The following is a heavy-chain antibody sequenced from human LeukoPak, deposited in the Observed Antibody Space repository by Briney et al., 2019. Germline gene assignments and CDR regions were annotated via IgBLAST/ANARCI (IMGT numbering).Heavy chain of an antibody. V-gene: IGHV3-74*01. CDR2: INSDGSST. J-gene: IGHJ6*03. CDR3: ARDRRLWNMDV. CDR1: GFTFNSYW. Sequence: PGGPLRLSCAASGFTFNSYWMHWVRHAPGKGLVWVSHINSDGSSTSYADSVKGRFTISRDNAKNTLYLQMNSVRAEDTAVYYCARDRRLWNMDVWGTGTTVTISS. D-gene: IGHD4/OR15-4a*01.